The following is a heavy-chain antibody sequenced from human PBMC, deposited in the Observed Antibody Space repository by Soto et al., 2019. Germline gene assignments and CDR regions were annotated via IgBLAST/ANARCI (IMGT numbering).Heavy chain of an antibody. CDR2: ISGSGSST. CDR1: GFTFSSYA. J-gene: IGHJ1*01. Sequence: EVQLLESGGGLVQPGGSLRLSCAASGFTFSSYAMSWVRQAPGKGLEWVSAISGSGSSTYYADSVKGRFTISRDNSKNTLYLQMNSMRAEDTAVYYCAKDLYSSSWGYFQHWGQGTLVTVSS. D-gene: IGHD6-13*01. CDR3: AKDLYSSSWGYFQH. V-gene: IGHV3-23*01.